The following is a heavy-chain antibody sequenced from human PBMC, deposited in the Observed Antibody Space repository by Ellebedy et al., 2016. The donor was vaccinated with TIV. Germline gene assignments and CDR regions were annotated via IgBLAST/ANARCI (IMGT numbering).Heavy chain of an antibody. CDR1: GYTFTSYW. V-gene: IGHV5-51*01. Sequence: GESLKISCKGSGYTFTSYWIGWVRLMPGKGLEWVGMIYIGDSDTRYSPAFQGQVTISADQSTDTAYLQWSSLKASDSGIYYCARRSSGMDVWGQGTTVTVSS. CDR3: ARRSSGMDV. CDR2: IYIGDSDT. J-gene: IGHJ6*02.